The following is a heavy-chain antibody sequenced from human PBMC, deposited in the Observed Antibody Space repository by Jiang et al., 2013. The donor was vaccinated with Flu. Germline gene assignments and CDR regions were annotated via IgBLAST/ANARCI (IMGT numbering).Heavy chain of an antibody. V-gene: IGHV5-10-1*01. CDR3: ARHNGASVDQRSLPGNNWFDP. D-gene: IGHD6-13*01. CDR1: SYW. J-gene: IGHJ5*02. Sequence: SYWISWLRQMPGKGLEWMGRIDPADSYSNYSPSFQGHVNISVDRSISTAYLQWSSLKASDTAIYYCARHNGASVDQRSLPGNNWFDPWGQGTLVTVSS. CDR2: IDPADSYS.